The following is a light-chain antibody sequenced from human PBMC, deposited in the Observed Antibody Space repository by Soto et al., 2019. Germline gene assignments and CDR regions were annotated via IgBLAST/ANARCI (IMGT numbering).Light chain of an antibody. V-gene: IGLV2-23*01. Sequence: QSVLTQPASVSGSPGQSITISCTGTSRDVGIYNLVSWYQLHPGKVPKLIIYEDTKRPSGISSRFTGSEAGITAFLRICGLQAEDEADYYCCSYAGSSTYVFGTGTKVTVL. J-gene: IGLJ1*01. CDR1: SRDVGIYNL. CDR2: EDT. CDR3: CSYAGSSTYV.